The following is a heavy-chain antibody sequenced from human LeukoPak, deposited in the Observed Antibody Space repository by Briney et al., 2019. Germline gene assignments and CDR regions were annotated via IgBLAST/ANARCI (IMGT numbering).Heavy chain of an antibody. Sequence: SETLSLTCTVSGGSISSSSYYWGWIRQPPGKGLEWIGSIYYSGSTYYNPSLKSRVTISVDTSKNQFPLKLSSVTAADTAVYYCARHEDTGVLRFAIDYWGQGTLVTVSS. CDR2: IYYSGST. CDR3: ARHEDTGVLRFAIDY. J-gene: IGHJ4*02. CDR1: GGSISSSSYY. V-gene: IGHV4-39*01. D-gene: IGHD3-3*01.